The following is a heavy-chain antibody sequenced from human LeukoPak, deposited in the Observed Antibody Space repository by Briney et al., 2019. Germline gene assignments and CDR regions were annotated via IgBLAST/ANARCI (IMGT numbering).Heavy chain of an antibody. CDR1: GGSISSSDYY. V-gene: IGHV4-39*01. D-gene: IGHD2/OR15-2a*01. J-gene: IGHJ4*02. CDR3: ARSSAFLREGFDY. Sequence: SETLSLTCTVSGGSISSSDYYWGWIRQPPGKGLEWIASIYYSGTTHYNPSHQSRVTMSVDTSKNQFSLKLSSVTAADTAVYYCARSSAFLREGFDYWGQGTLVTVSS. CDR2: IYYSGTT.